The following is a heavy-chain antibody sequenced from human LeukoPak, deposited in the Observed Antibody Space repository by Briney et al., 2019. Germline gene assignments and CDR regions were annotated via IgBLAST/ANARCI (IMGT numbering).Heavy chain of an antibody. CDR1: GYSFTSYW. J-gene: IGHJ4*02. V-gene: IGHV5-51*01. D-gene: IGHD1-26*01. CDR3: ARRVASASIVGATQYFDY. Sequence: GESLKISCKGSGYSFTSYWIGWVRQMPGKGLERMGIIYPGDSDARYSPSFQGQVTISADKSISTAYLQWSSLKASDTAMYYCARRVASASIVGATQYFDYWGQGTLVTVSS. CDR2: IYPGDSDA.